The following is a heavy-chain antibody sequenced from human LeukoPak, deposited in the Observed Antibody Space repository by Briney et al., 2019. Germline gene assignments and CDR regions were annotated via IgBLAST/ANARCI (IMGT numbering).Heavy chain of an antibody. CDR1: GYRFPTSW. V-gene: IGHV5-51*01. J-gene: IGHJ6*02. CDR3: ARGAYGSGSSYNFYGMDV. D-gene: IGHD3-10*01. Sequence: GESLKISCKGSGYRFPTSWIAWVRQTPGKGFEWMGVIYPDDPDTIYNPSFEGQVTFSVDKSISTAYLQWSSLKASDTAIYYFARGAYGSGSSYNFYGMDVWGQGTPVAVSS. CDR2: IYPDDPDT.